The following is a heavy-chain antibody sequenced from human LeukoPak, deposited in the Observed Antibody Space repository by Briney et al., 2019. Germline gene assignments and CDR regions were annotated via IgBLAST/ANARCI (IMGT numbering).Heavy chain of an antibody. V-gene: IGHV3-23*01. D-gene: IGHD3-10*01. CDR3: AKPFSTGIYYFDY. Sequence: GGSLRLSCAASGFTFSTYAMSWVRQAPGKGLEWVSGISGSGGSTDYADSVKGRFTISRDNSKNTLYLQMNSLRAEDTAVYYCAKPFSTGIYYFDYWGQGTLVTVSS. CDR1: GFTFSTYA. J-gene: IGHJ4*02. CDR2: ISGSGGST.